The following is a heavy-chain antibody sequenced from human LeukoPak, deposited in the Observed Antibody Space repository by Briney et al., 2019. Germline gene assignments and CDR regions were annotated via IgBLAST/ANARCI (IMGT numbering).Heavy chain of an antibody. D-gene: IGHD3-16*01. CDR1: GFTFSTYG. CDR3: ATEVITFGGVIY. Sequence: PGGSLRLSCAASGFTFSTYGMHWVRQAPGKGLEWMGGFDPEDGETIYAQKFQGRVTMTEDTSTDTAYMELSSLRSEDTAVYYCATEVITFGGVIYWGQGTLVTVSS. J-gene: IGHJ4*02. CDR2: FDPEDGET. V-gene: IGHV1-24*01.